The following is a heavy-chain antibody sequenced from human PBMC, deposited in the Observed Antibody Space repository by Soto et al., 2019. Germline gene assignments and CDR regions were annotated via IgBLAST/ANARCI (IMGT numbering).Heavy chain of an antibody. CDR1: GFTFSSYS. J-gene: IGHJ1*01. V-gene: IGHV3-48*01. CDR3: ARDLAAAGVRAEYFQH. CDR2: ISSSSSTI. D-gene: IGHD6-13*01. Sequence: GGSLRLSCATSGFTFSSYSMNWVRQAPRKGLEWVSYISSSSSTIYYADSVKGRFTISRDNAKNSLYLQMNSLRAEDTAVYYCARDLAAAGVRAEYFQHWGQGTLVTVSS.